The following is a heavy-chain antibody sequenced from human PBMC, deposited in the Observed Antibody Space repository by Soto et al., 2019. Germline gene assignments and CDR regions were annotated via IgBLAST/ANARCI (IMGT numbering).Heavy chain of an antibody. CDR3: GRDRVPRRGQLVQGYYGMDV. CDR1: GYSFTSYW. CDR2: IDPSDSYT. Sequence: GESLKISCKGSGYSFTSYWISWVRQMPGKGLEWMGRIDPSDSYTNYSPSFQGHVTISADKSISTAYLQWSSLKAADTAMYYCGRDRVPRRGQLVQGYYGMDVWGQGTTVTVSS. V-gene: IGHV5-10-1*01. D-gene: IGHD6-6*01. J-gene: IGHJ6*02.